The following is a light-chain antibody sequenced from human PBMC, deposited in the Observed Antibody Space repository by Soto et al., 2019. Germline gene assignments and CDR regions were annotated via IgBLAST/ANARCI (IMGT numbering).Light chain of an antibody. J-gene: IGKJ2*01. CDR1: QSISSY. V-gene: IGKV1-39*01. Sequence: DIQMTQSPSSLSSYVGDRVTITCRASQSISSYLNWYQQKPGKAPKLLIYAASSLQSGVPSRFSGSGSGTDFSLTISSLQPEDFATYYCQQSYSTPPYTFGQGTKLESK. CDR3: QQSYSTPPYT. CDR2: AAS.